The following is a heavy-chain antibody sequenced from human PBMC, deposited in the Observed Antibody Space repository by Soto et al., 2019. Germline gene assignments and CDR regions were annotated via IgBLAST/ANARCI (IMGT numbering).Heavy chain of an antibody. V-gene: IGHV1-46*01. D-gene: IGHD3-10*01. CDR2: INPSGGYT. CDR3: ARGYLMVRGVNDYGMDV. Sequence: ASVKVSCKASGYTFSSYYMNWVRQAPGQGLEWLGIINPSGGYTTYAQRFLGRVTMTSDTSTSTVHMELSSLRSEDTAVYYCARGYLMVRGVNDYGMDVWGQGTTVTVSS. CDR1: GYTFSSYY. J-gene: IGHJ6*02.